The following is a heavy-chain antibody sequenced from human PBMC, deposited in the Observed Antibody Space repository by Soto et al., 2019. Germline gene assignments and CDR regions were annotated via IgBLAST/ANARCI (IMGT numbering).Heavy chain of an antibody. CDR1: GGSLSTNP. V-gene: IGHV1-69*06. J-gene: IGHJ5*02. CDR2: TGSGTGPG. D-gene: IGHD4-17*01. CDR3: ARDCGVTTVLTNWLDP. Sequence: SVKVSCKASGGSLSTNPISWVRQAPGQGLEWMGGTGSGTGPGNHAQKFQGRLTVTADKSTSTVYMELCVLRSDDTAVYYCARDCGVTTVLTNWLDPWGQGTRVTVSS.